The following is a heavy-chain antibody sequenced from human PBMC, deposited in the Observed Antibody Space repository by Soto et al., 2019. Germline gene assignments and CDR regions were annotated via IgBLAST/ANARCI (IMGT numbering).Heavy chain of an antibody. J-gene: IGHJ4*02. D-gene: IGHD3-10*01. Sequence: QVQLVQSGAEVKKPGASVKVSCKASGYIFTSYGINWLRQAPGQGLEWLGWIGLYIHNTNYAQKFQGRVTITTDTSTSTVYMELRSLQSDDTAVYYCARGAFDYGSESDYNPPFDYWGQGTLVTVSS. CDR1: GYIFTSYG. CDR3: ARGAFDYGSESDYNPPFDY. CDR2: IGLYIHNT. V-gene: IGHV1-18*04.